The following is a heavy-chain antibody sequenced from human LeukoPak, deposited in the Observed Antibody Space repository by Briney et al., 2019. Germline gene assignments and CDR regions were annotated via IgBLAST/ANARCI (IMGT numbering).Heavy chain of an antibody. CDR1: GGSFSSYY. D-gene: IGHD3-22*01. V-gene: IGHV4-34*01. CDR2: INHSGST. J-gene: IGHJ4*02. CDR3: ARTYYYDSSGYAPFDY. Sequence: TPSETLSLTCAIYGGSFSSYYWSWIRQPPGKGLEWIGEINHSGSTNYNPSLKSRVTISVDTSKNQFSLKLRSVTAADTAVYFCARTYYYDSSGYAPFDYWGQGTLVTVSS.